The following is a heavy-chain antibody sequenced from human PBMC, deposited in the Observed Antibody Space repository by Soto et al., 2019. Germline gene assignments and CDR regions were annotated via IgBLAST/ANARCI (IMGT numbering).Heavy chain of an antibody. CDR3: AREGHGMDD. CDR2: IFFTGIT. J-gene: IGHJ6*02. Sequence: QVQLQESGPGLVRPSETLSLTCTASGGSVTTGSYNWSWIRRPPGKGLEWIGNIFFTGITHYKPSLTNRVIMSVDKSRNQFSLTVTSVTAADTAIYYCAREGHGMDDWVQGATVNVSS. CDR1: GGSVTTGSYN. V-gene: IGHV4-61*01.